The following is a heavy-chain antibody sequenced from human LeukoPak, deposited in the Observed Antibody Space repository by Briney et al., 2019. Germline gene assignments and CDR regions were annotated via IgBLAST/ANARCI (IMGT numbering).Heavy chain of an antibody. CDR2: ISSGSNYI. CDR1: GFTFNRYA. V-gene: IGHV3-21*01. J-gene: IGHJ4*03. D-gene: IGHD2-2*02. Sequence: GGSLRLSCAASGFTFNRYAMHWVRQAPGKGLEWVSSISSGSNYIYYADSLRGRFTISRDNAKNSLYLQMNSLRAEDTAVYYCARDPYTSYFDYWGQGTLVTVSS. CDR3: ARDPYTSYFDY.